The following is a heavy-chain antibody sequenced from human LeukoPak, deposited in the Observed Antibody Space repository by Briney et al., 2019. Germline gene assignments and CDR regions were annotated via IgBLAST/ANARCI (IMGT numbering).Heavy chain of an antibody. Sequence: ASVKVSCKVSGYTLTELSMHWVRQAPGKGLEWMGGFDPEDGETIYAQKFQGRVTMTEDTSTDTAYMELSSLRSEDTAVYYYATDLRDYVWGSYRRFDYWGQGTLVTVSS. V-gene: IGHV1-24*01. CDR1: GYTLTELS. CDR2: FDPEDGET. CDR3: ATDLRDYVWGSYRRFDY. J-gene: IGHJ4*02. D-gene: IGHD3-16*02.